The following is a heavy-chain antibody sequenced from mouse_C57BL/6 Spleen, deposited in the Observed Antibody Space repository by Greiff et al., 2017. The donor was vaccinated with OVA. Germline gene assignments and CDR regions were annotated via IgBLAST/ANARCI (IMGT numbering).Heavy chain of an antibody. D-gene: IGHD2-4*01. V-gene: IGHV1-76*01. CDR1: GYTFTDYY. Sequence: QVQLQQSGAELVRPGASVKLSCKASGYTFTDYYINWVKQRPGQGLEWIARIYPGSGNTYYNEKFKGKATLTAEKSSSTAYMQLSSLTSEDSAVYFCAGGGYDYDWYFDVWGTGTTVTVSS. CDR3: AGGGYDYDWYFDV. J-gene: IGHJ1*03. CDR2: IYPGSGNT.